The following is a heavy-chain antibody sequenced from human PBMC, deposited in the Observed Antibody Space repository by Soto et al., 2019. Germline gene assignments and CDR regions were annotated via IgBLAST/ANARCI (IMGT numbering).Heavy chain of an antibody. J-gene: IGHJ6*02. CDR3: ARDLAAASIYYYYGMDV. Sequence: SQTLSLTCAISGDSVSSNSAAWNWIRQSPSRGLEWLGRTYYRSKWYNDYAVSVKSRITINPDTSKNPFSLQLNSVTPEDTAVYYCARDLAAASIYYYYGMDVWGQGTTVTVSS. D-gene: IGHD6-13*01. CDR1: GDSVSSNSAA. V-gene: IGHV6-1*01. CDR2: TYYRSKWYN.